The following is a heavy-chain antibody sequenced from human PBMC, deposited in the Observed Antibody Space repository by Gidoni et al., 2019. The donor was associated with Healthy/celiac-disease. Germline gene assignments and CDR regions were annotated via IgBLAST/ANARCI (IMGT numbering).Heavy chain of an antibody. V-gene: IGHV1-8*01. CDR3: ARERVYYESSGYYPSFDY. CDR2: MNPNSGNT. CDR1: GYTFTSYA. D-gene: IGHD3-22*01. J-gene: IGHJ4*02. Sequence: QVQLVQSGAVVKKTGASEKVSCKASGYTFTSYALNWVRPATGQGLEWMGWMNPNSGNTGYGQKFQGRLTMNRNTSISTAYMELSSLRSEDTAVYYCARERVYYESSGYYPSFDYWGQGTLVTVSS.